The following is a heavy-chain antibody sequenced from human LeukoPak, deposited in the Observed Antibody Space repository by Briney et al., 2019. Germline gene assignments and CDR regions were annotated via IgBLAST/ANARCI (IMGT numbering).Heavy chain of an antibody. CDR2: ISAYNGNT. Sequence: ASVKVSCKASGYTFTSYGISWVRQAPGQGLEWMGWISAYNGNTNYAQKLQGRVTMTTDTSTSTAYMELRSLGSDDTAVYYCARERGGGGFGVVIKRSYYYMDVWGKGTTVTVSS. J-gene: IGHJ6*03. D-gene: IGHD3-3*01. CDR3: ARERGGGGFGVVIKRSYYYMDV. CDR1: GYTFTSYG. V-gene: IGHV1-18*01.